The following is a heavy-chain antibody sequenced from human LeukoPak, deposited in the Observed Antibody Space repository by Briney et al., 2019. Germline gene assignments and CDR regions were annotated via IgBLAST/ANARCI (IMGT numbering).Heavy chain of an antibody. J-gene: IGHJ3*02. CDR2: INHSGST. CDR1: GGSFSGYY. V-gene: IGHV4-34*01. Sequence: SETLSLTCAVYGGSFSGYYWSWIRQPPGKGLEWIGEINHSGSTNYNPSLKSRVTISVDTSKNQFSLKLSSVTAADTAVYYCARGYSSGWYTSDAFDIWGQGTMVTVSS. CDR3: ARGYSSGWYTSDAFDI. D-gene: IGHD6-19*01.